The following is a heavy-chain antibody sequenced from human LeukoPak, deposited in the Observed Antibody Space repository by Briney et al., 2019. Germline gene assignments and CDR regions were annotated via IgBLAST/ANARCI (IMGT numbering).Heavy chain of an antibody. CDR1: GFTFDDYA. Sequence: GGSLRLSCAASGFTFDDYAMHWVRQAPGKGLEWVSGISWNSGSIGYADSVKGRFTISRDNAKNSLYLQMNSLRAEDTALYYRALAGTSPFDYWGQGTLVTVSS. CDR2: ISWNSGSI. CDR3: ALAGTSPFDY. V-gene: IGHV3-9*01. D-gene: IGHD6-13*01. J-gene: IGHJ4*02.